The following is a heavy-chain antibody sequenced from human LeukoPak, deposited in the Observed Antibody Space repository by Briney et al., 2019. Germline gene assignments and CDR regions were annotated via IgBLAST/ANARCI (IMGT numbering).Heavy chain of an antibody. CDR1: GFTFSSYS. CDR2: ISSSSSTI. Sequence: PGGSLRLSCAASGFTFSSYSMNWDRQAPGKGLEWVSYISSSSSTIYYADSVKGRFTISRDNAKNSLYLQMNSLRAEDTAVYYCARPPSQGSWYEGMDVWGQGTTVTVSS. D-gene: IGHD2-15*01. V-gene: IGHV3-48*04. J-gene: IGHJ6*02. CDR3: ARPPSQGSWYEGMDV.